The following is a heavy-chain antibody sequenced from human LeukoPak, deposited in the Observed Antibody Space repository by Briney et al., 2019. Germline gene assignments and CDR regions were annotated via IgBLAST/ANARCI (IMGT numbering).Heavy chain of an antibody. CDR3: ARARYSCYACSV. Sequence: SETLSLTCAVYGGSFSGYYWSWIRQPPGKGLEWIGEINHSGSTNYNPSLKSRVTISVDTSKNQFSPKLSSVTAADTAVYYCARARYSCYACSVWGQGTLVSVSS. CDR2: INHSGST. J-gene: IGHJ4*02. D-gene: IGHD5-12*01. V-gene: IGHV4-34*01. CDR1: GGSFSGYY.